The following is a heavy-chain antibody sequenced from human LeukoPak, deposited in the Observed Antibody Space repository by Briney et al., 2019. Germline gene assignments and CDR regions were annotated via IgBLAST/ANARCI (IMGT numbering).Heavy chain of an antibody. CDR2: IYYSGST. Sequence: PSETLSLTCTVSGGSISSGGYSWSWIRQHPGKGLEWIGYIYYSGSTYYNPTLKSRVTISVDTSKNQFSLKLSSVTAADTAVYYGARRTTSWFDPWGQGTLVTVSS. D-gene: IGHD4-17*01. CDR1: GGSISSGGYS. CDR3: ARRTTSWFDP. J-gene: IGHJ5*02. V-gene: IGHV4-31*03.